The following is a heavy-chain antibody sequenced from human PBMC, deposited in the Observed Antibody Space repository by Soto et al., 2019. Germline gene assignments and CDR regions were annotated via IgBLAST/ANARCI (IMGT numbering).Heavy chain of an antibody. Sequence: EVHLVESGGGLIQPGGSLRLSCAASGFSVSSSYLSGVRQAPGKGLEWVSIIYADGTTYYADAVKGRFTISRNDSKNTLYIQMNSLRVEATAVYYCARDSISFGPGVNNYWGQGTLVSISS. D-gene: IGHD5-18*01. CDR1: GFSVSSSY. V-gene: IGHV3-53*01. CDR2: IYADGTT. J-gene: IGHJ4*02. CDR3: ARDSISFGPGVNNY.